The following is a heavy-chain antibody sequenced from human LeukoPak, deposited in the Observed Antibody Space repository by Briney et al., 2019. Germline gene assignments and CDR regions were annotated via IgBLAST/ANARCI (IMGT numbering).Heavy chain of an antibody. Sequence: SVKVSCXASGGTFSSYTISWVRRAPGQGLEWMGRIIPILGIANYAQKFQVRVTITADKSTSTAYMELSSLRSEDTAVYYCARGRATYYDFWSGYYPLDYWGQGTLVTVSS. J-gene: IGHJ4*02. V-gene: IGHV1-69*02. CDR2: IIPILGIA. CDR3: ARGRATYYDFWSGYYPLDY. D-gene: IGHD3-3*01. CDR1: GGTFSSYT.